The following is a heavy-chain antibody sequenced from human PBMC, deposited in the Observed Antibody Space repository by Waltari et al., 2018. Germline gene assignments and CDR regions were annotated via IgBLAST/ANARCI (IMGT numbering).Heavy chain of an antibody. CDR3: ASFNVMVFDY. D-gene: IGHD2-21*01. CDR1: GYTFTGYY. J-gene: IGHJ4*02. Sequence: QVQLVQSGAEVKKPGASVKVSCKASGYTFTGYYMHWVRQAPGQGLEWMGRMNPSSGGKNDAQKFQGRLTMTRDTSISTAYMELSRLRSDDTAVYYCASFNVMVFDYWGQGTLGTVSS. CDR2: MNPSSGGK. V-gene: IGHV1-2*06.